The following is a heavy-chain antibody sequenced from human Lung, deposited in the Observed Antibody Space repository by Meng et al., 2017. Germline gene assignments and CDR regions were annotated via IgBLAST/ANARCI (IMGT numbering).Heavy chain of an antibody. CDR2: INRDGTKP. V-gene: IGHV3-74*01. Sequence: VQLVESGGGLVPPGGSLRLSCAASGFTFTDNWMHWVRQGPGKGLVWVSRINRDGTKPTYADSVKGRFTISRDNAKNTLYLQMNNLRAEDTAFYYCTNDRLNHWGQGALVTVSS. J-gene: IGHJ1*01. CDR1: GFTFTDNW. D-gene: IGHD1-1*01. CDR3: TNDRLNH.